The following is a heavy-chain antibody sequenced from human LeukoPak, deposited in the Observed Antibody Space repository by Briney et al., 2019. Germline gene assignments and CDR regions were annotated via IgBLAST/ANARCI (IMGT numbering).Heavy chain of an antibody. J-gene: IGHJ4*02. CDR2: INPSGGST. CDR1: GYTFSSYY. V-gene: IGHV1-46*01. CDR3: ASLGSGSSRIIDFDY. Sequence: ASVKVSCKASGYTFSSYYIHWVRQAPGQGLGWMGIINPSGGSTSYAQKFQGRVTMARDTSTSTVYMELSSPRSEDTAVYYCASLGSGSSRIIDFDYWGQGTLVTVSS. D-gene: IGHD3-10*01.